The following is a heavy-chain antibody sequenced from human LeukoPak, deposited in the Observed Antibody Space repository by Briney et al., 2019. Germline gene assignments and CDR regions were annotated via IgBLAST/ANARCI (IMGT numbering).Heavy chain of an antibody. CDR2: VNPNSGNT. CDR3: ARGPASGYWIAFDY. CDR1: GYTFTNYD. Sequence: ASVKVSCMASGYTFTNYDINWVRQATGQGLEWMGWVNPNSGNTGYAQKFQGRVTMTRNTSISTAYMELSSLRSQDTAVYYCARGPASGYWIAFDYWGQGTLVTVSS. V-gene: IGHV1-8*01. D-gene: IGHD3-3*01. J-gene: IGHJ4*02.